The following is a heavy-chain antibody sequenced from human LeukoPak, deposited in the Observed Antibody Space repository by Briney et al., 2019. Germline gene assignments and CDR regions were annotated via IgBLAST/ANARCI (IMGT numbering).Heavy chain of an antibody. D-gene: IGHD3-10*01. J-gene: IGHJ4*02. Sequence: GGSLILSCAASGFTFSSFAMSWVRQAPGKELEWVSSITGSGVSTYYVDSVKGRFTISRDNSKNTLYLQMNSLRAEDTAVYYCAKDIPGILWFGGWGQGTLVTVSS. CDR3: AKDIPGILWFGG. CDR2: ITGSGVST. V-gene: IGHV3-23*01. CDR1: GFTFSSFA.